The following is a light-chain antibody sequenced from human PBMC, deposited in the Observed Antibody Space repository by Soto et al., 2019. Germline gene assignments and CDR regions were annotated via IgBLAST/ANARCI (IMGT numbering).Light chain of an antibody. CDR1: QTISSW. J-gene: IGKJ1*01. CDR2: KAS. Sequence: DIQMTQSPSTLSGSVGDRVTITFRASQTISSWLAWYQQKPGKAPKLLIYKASTVKSGVPSRFSGSGSGTEFTLTISSLQPDDFANYYCQHYNSYSEAFGQGTKVELK. CDR3: QHYNSYSEA. V-gene: IGKV1-5*03.